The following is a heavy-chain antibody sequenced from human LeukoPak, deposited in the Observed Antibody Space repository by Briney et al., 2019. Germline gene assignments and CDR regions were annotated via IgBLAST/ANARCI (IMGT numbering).Heavy chain of an antibody. D-gene: IGHD3-10*02. J-gene: IGHJ4*02. V-gene: IGHV3-43*02. CDR1: GFRFDDSA. CDR3: AAYVNLDY. CDR2: ISGDGGST. Sequence: GGSLRLSCAASGFRFDDSAMHWVRQPPGKGLEWVSLISGDGGSTFYADSVRGRFTISRDNSKNSLYLQMNSLRPEDTALYYCAAYVNLDYWGQGTLVTVSS.